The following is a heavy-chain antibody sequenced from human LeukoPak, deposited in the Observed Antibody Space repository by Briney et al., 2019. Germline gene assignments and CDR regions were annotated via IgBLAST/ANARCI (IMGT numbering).Heavy chain of an antibody. CDR1: GGSISSYY. D-gene: IGHD6-13*01. CDR3: ARAAAAAPAEYFQH. Sequence: PSETLSLTCTVSGGSISSYYWSWIRQPPGKGLEWIGYIYYSGSTNYNPSLKSRVTISVDTSKNQFSLELSSVTAADTAVYYCARAAAAAPAEYFQHWGQGTLVTVSS. CDR2: IYYSGST. J-gene: IGHJ1*01. V-gene: IGHV4-59*01.